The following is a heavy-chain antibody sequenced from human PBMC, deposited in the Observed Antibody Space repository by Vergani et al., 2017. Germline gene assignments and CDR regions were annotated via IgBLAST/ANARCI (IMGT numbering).Heavy chain of an antibody. CDR3: ANIPGGYSSSWLFDY. CDR1: GFTFSSYA. Sequence: EVQLLESGGGLVQPGGSLRLSCAASGFTFSSYAMSWVRQAPGKGLEWVSAISGSGGSTYYADSVKGRFTISRDNSKNTLYLQMNSLRAEDTAVYYCANIPGGYSSSWLFDYWGQGTLVTVSS. D-gene: IGHD6-13*01. CDR2: ISGSGGST. J-gene: IGHJ4*02. V-gene: IGHV3-23*01.